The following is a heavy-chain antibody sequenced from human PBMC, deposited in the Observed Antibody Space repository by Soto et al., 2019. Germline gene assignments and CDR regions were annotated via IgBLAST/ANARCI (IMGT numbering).Heavy chain of an antibody. Sequence: QVQLQESGPGLVKPSETLSLTCTVSGGSISSYYWSWIRQPPGKGLEWIGYIYYSGSTNYNPSLKRRVTISVDTSKNQFSPKLSSVTAADTAVYYCARDYPGRFDLWGQGTLVTVSS. CDR2: IYYSGST. J-gene: IGHJ5*02. CDR1: GGSISSYY. CDR3: ARDYPGRFDL. V-gene: IGHV4-59*01.